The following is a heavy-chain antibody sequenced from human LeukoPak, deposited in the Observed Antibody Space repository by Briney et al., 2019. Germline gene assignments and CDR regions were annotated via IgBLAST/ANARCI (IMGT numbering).Heavy chain of an antibody. Sequence: PETLSLTCTVSGVSISSSDYYWGWIRQPRGKGREWIGSIYYSRPTYYNPSLKSRVTISVHTSQNQFSLTLTSVTAADTAMYYCASYCSSTSCYRSLEYFQHWGQGTLVTVSS. CDR1: GVSISSSDYY. CDR2: IYYSRPT. CDR3: ASYCSSTSCYRSLEYFQH. J-gene: IGHJ1*01. V-gene: IGHV4-39*01. D-gene: IGHD2-2*02.